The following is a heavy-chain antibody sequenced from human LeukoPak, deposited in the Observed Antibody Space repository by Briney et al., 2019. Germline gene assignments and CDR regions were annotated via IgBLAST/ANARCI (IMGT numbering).Heavy chain of an antibody. D-gene: IGHD3-22*01. V-gene: IGHV1-69*02. Sequence: GASVKVSCKASGGTFCSYTISWVRQAPGQGLEWMGRIIPILGIANYAQKFQGRVTITADKSTSTAYMELSSLRSEDTAVYYCATAGYYYDSSGHCFDYWGEGTLVTVSS. CDR3: ATAGYYYDSSGHCFDY. J-gene: IGHJ4*02. CDR1: GGTFCSYT. CDR2: IIPILGIA.